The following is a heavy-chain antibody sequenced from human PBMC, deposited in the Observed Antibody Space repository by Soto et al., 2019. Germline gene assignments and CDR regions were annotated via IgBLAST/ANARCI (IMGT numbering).Heavy chain of an antibody. CDR1: GDSIRSFY. CDR2: TNTSGNT. V-gene: IGHV4-4*07. Sequence: PSETLSLTCTVSGDSIRSFYWSWIRQPAGKALEWIGRTNTSGNTNYSPSLNSRVTMTLDTSKNQFSLKLSSVTAADTAVYYCARDQGSYNSGAQDIWGQGTTVTVSS. D-gene: IGHD6-19*01. CDR3: ARDQGSYNSGAQDI. J-gene: IGHJ6*02.